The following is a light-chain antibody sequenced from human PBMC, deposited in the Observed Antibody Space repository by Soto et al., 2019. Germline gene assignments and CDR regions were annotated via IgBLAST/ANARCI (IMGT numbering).Light chain of an antibody. CDR1: QSVSRNY. J-gene: IGKJ1*01. CDR3: QQSGSSPWT. V-gene: IGKV3-20*01. Sequence: EIVLTQSPGTLSLSPGERATLSCRASQSVSRNYLVWYQQKPGQAPRLLIYGASSRATGIPDRFSGSGSGTDLTLTISNLEPEDFAVYYCQQSGSSPWTFGQGTKVEIK. CDR2: GAS.